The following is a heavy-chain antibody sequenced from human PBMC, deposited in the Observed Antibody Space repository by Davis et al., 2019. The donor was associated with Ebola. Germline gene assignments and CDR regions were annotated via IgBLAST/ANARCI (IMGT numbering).Heavy chain of an antibody. Sequence: GESLKISCAASGFTFSSYAMSWVRQAPGKGLEWVSAISGSGGSTYYADSVKGRFTISRDNAKNSLYLQMNSLRAEDTAVYYCARDGYYYDSSGYYLLFDYWGQGTLVTVSS. CDR2: ISGSGGST. CDR1: GFTFSSYA. J-gene: IGHJ4*02. CDR3: ARDGYYYDSSGYYLLFDY. D-gene: IGHD3-22*01. V-gene: IGHV3-23*01.